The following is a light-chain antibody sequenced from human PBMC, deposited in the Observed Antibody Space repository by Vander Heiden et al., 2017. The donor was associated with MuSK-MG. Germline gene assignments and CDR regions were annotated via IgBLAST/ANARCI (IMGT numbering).Light chain of an antibody. CDR2: EVS. J-gene: IGLJ2*01. CDR3: CSYAGSSTP. V-gene: IGLV2-23*02. CDR1: SSDVGSYNL. Sequence: QSALTQPASVSGSPGQAITISCTGTSSDVGSYNLVSWYQQHPGKAPKPLIYEVSKRPSGVSNRFSGSKSGNTASLTISGLQAEDEADYYCCSYAGSSTPFGGGTKLTVI.